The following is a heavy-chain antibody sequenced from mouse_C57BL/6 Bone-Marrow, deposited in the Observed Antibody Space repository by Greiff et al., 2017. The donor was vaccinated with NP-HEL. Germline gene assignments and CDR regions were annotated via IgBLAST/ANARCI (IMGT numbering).Heavy chain of an antibody. V-gene: IGHV5-4*01. Sequence: EVQGVESGGGLVKPGGSLKLSCAASGFTFSSYAMSWVRQTPEKRLAWVATISDGGSYTYYPDNVKGRFTISRDNAKNNLYLQMSHLKSEDTAMYYCASYGRWGGVYAMDYWGQGTSVTVSS. CDR3: ASYGRWGGVYAMDY. J-gene: IGHJ4*01. D-gene: IGHD1-1*01. CDR2: ISDGGSYT. CDR1: GFTFSSYA.